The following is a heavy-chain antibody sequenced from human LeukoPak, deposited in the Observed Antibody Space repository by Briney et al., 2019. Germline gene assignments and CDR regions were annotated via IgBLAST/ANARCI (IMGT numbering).Heavy chain of an antibody. Sequence: QPGGSLRLSCEASGFTFSNYFMHWVRQAPGKGLEWVAFISYDGSSKNYADSVRGRFTLSRDNSKNTLYLQMNSLRAEDTAVYYCATYVDTSIPPCLDVWGKGTTVTVSS. J-gene: IGHJ6*04. V-gene: IGHV3-30*04. CDR2: ISYDGSSK. D-gene: IGHD5-18*01. CDR3: ATYVDTSIPPCLDV. CDR1: GFTFSNYF.